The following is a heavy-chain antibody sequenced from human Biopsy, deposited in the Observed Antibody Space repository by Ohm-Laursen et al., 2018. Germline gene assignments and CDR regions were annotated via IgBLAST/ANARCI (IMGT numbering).Heavy chain of an antibody. CDR1: GVSISVDGYY. CDR2: IYHSGTT. V-gene: IGHV4-31*02. D-gene: IGHD1-26*01. CDR3: ATFRASWDTTQGGDY. J-gene: IGHJ4*02. Sequence: TLSLTWSVSGVSISVDGYYWAWIRQLPGKGLDWIGYIYHSGTTYYNPSLKSRLTISVDTSKNEFSLRLRSVTAADTAVYFCATFRASWDTTQGGDYWGQGTLVTVSS.